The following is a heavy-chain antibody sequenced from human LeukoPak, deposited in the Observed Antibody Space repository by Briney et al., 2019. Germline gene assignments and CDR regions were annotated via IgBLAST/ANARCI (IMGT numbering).Heavy chain of an antibody. D-gene: IGHD3-9*01. V-gene: IGHV1-8*01. CDR3: ASMDILTGYRGYYYYGMDV. J-gene: IGHJ6*02. CDR1: GYTFTSYD. Sequence: ASVKVSCKASGYTFTSYDINWVRQATGQGLEWMGWMNPNSGNTGYAQKFQGRVTMTRNTSISTAYMELSSLRSEDTAVYYCASMDILTGYRGYYYYGMDVWGQGTTVTVSS. CDR2: MNPNSGNT.